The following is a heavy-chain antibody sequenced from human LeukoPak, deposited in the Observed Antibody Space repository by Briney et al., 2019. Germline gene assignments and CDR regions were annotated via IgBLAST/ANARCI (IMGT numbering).Heavy chain of an antibody. CDR2: IYRGGPT. Sequence: PGGSLGLSCEASGLTVSSNYMSWVRQAPGKGLEWVSVIYRGGPTYYADSVKGRFTISRDNSKNTLYLQMNSLRVEDTAVYYCARDSYVDSEAVRWFDPWGQGTLVTVSS. CDR3: ARDSYVDSEAVRWFDP. CDR1: GLTVSSNY. D-gene: IGHD4-17*01. J-gene: IGHJ5*02. V-gene: IGHV3-66*01.